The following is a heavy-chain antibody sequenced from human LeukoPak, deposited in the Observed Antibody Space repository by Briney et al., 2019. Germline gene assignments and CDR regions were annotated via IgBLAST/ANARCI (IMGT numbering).Heavy chain of an antibody. V-gene: IGHV4-59*01. CDR1: GGSISSYY. Sequence: SETLSLTCTASGGSISSYYWSWIRQPPGKGLEWIWYIYYSGSTNYNPSLKSRVTISVDTSKNQFSLKLSSVTAADTAVYYCARASRGLRYFDWLGDAFDIWGQGTMVTVSS. CDR3: ARASRGLRYFDWLGDAFDI. D-gene: IGHD3-9*01. CDR2: IYYSGST. J-gene: IGHJ3*02.